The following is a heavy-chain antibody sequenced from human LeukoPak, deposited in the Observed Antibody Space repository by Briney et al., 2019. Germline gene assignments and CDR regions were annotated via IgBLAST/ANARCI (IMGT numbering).Heavy chain of an antibody. J-gene: IGHJ3*02. Sequence: GGSLRLFCAASGFTVSSNYISRVRQAPGKGLEWDSVIYAGGSAYYADSVKGRFTISRDNSKNTLYLQMNSLRAEDTAVYYCARGRGDGFDIWGEGTMVTVSS. CDR3: ARGRGDGFDI. V-gene: IGHV3-53*01. CDR2: IYAGGSA. CDR1: GFTVSSNY.